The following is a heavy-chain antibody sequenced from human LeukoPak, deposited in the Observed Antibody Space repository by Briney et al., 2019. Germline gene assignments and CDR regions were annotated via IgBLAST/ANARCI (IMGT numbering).Heavy chain of an antibody. CDR3: ARGGGRYSSSWEIDY. D-gene: IGHD6-13*01. J-gene: IGHJ4*02. CDR2: INPSSGVT. Sequence: GASVKASCKASGYLFSDYYVNWMRQAPGQGPEWMGWINPSSGVTNFAQNFQGRVTMTRDTSISTAYMDLSSLRSDDTAVYYCARGGGRYSSSWEIDYWGQGTLVTVSS. V-gene: IGHV1-2*02. CDR1: GYLFSDYY.